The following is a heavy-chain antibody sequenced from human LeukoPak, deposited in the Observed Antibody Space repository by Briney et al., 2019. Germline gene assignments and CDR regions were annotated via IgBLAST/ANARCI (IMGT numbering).Heavy chain of an antibody. CDR1: GGSFSGYY. J-gene: IGHJ4*02. Sequence: SETLSLTCAVYGGSFSGYYWSWIRQPPGKGLEWIGEINHSGSTNYNPSLKSRVTISVDTSKNQFSLKLSSVTAADTAVYYCARLLDTLNYDFWSGYLDYWGQGTLVTVSS. V-gene: IGHV4-34*01. CDR2: INHSGST. CDR3: ARLLDTLNYDFWSGYLDY. D-gene: IGHD3-3*01.